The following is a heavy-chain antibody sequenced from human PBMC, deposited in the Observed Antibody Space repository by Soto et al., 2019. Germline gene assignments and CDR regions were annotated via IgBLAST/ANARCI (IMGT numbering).Heavy chain of an antibody. V-gene: IGHV1-69*12. CDR1: GGTFSSYA. CDR3: AGPLTMDV. CDR2: IIPIFRTP. J-gene: IGHJ6*02. Sequence: QVQLVQSGAEVKRPGSSVKVSCKASGGTFSSYAINWVRQAPGQGLEWMGGIIPIFRTPNYAQKFQGRVTITEDESTGTAYMELSSLRSEDTAVYYCAGPLTMDVWGQGTTVTVSS.